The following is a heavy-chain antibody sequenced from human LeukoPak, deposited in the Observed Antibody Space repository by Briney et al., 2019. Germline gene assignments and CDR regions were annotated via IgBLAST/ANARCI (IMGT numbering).Heavy chain of an antibody. D-gene: IGHD2-2*01. Sequence: SETLSLTCTVSGGSISSGGYYWSWIRQPPGKGLEWIGEINHSGSTNYNPSLKSRVTISVDTSKNQFSLKLSSVTAADTAVYYCARRGGCSSTSCYVRGATLFDYWGQGTLVTVSS. V-gene: IGHV4-39*07. CDR1: GGSISSGGYY. CDR2: INHSGST. CDR3: ARRGGCSSTSCYVRGATLFDY. J-gene: IGHJ4*02.